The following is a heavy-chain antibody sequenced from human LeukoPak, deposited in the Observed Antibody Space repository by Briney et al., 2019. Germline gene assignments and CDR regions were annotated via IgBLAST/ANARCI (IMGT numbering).Heavy chain of an antibody. D-gene: IGHD3-3*01. CDR3: ARDSHLWTYYDFWSGTKGWFDP. Sequence: GRSLRLSCAASGFTFSSYAMHWVRQAPGKGLEWVAVISYDGSNKYYADSVKGRFTISRDNSKNTLYLQMNSLRAEDTAVYYCARDSHLWTYYDFWSGTKGWFDPWGQGTLVTVSS. V-gene: IGHV3-30-3*01. CDR1: GFTFSSYA. CDR2: ISYDGSNK. J-gene: IGHJ5*02.